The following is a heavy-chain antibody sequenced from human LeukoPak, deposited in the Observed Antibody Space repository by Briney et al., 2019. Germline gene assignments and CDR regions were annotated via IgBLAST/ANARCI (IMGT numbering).Heavy chain of an antibody. CDR1: GFTFSSYE. CDR3: ARLYDSSGYIPEVDY. CDR2: ISSSGSTI. V-gene: IGHV3-48*03. J-gene: IGHJ4*02. Sequence: GGSLRLSXAASGFTFSSYEMNWVRQAPGKGLEWVSYISSSGSTIYYADSVKGRFTISRDNAKNSLYLQMNSLRAEDTAVYYCARLYDSSGYIPEVDYWGQGTLVTVSS. D-gene: IGHD3-22*01.